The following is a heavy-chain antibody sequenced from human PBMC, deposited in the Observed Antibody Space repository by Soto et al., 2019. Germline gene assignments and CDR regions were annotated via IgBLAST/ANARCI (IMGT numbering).Heavy chain of an antibody. CDR3: AGDPGEYSGYDGLRDFDY. D-gene: IGHD5-12*01. V-gene: IGHV1-69*08. CDR1: GGTFSSYT. J-gene: IGHJ4*02. Sequence: QVQLVQSGAEVKKPGSSVKVSCKASGGTFSSYTISWVRQAPGQGLEWMGRIIPILGIANYAQKFQGRVTITADKSTTTAYMELSSLSSEDTAVYYCAGDPGEYSGYDGLRDFDYWGQGTLVSVSS. CDR2: IIPILGIA.